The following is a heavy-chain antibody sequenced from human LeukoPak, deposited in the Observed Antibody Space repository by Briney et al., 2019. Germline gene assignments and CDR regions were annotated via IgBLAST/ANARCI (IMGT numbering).Heavy chain of an antibody. CDR2: IYYSGST. J-gene: IGHJ4*02. V-gene: IGHV4-39*01. D-gene: IGHD2-2*01. CDR1: GGSISSSSYY. Sequence: SETLSLTCTVSGGSISSSSYYWGWIRQPPGKGLEWIGSIYYSGSTYYKPSLKSRVTISVDTSKNQFSLKLSSVTAADTAVYYCARQSPVVPAARGQGTLVTVSS. CDR3: ARQSPVVPAA.